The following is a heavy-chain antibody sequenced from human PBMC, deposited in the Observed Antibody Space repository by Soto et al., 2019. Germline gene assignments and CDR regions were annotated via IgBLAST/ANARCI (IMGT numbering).Heavy chain of an antibody. CDR2: IYYSGST. Sequence: SETLSLTCTVSGGSISSGGYYWSWIRQHPGKGLEWIGYIYYSGSTYYNPSLKSRVTISVDTSKNQFSLKLSSVTAADTAVYYCARVHGLLWFGVLFPKPHYFDYWGQGTLVTVSS. J-gene: IGHJ4*02. V-gene: IGHV4-31*03. D-gene: IGHD3-10*01. CDR1: GGSISSGGYY. CDR3: ARVHGLLWFGVLFPKPHYFDY.